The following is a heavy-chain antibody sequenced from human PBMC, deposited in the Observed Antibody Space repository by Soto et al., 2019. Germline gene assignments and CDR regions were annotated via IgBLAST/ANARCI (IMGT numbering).Heavy chain of an antibody. D-gene: IGHD2-2*01. CDR1: GYTFTSYA. CDR3: ARDVYCSSTSCSSPPLGAHSSSWYPPDY. J-gene: IGHJ4*02. CDR2: INAGNGNT. Sequence: VASVKVSCKASGYTFTSYAMHWVRQAPGQRLEWMGWINAGNGNTKYSQKFQGRVTITRDTSASTAYMELSSLRSEDTAVYYCARDVYCSSTSCSSPPLGAHSSSWYPPDYWGQGTLVTVSS. V-gene: IGHV1-3*01.